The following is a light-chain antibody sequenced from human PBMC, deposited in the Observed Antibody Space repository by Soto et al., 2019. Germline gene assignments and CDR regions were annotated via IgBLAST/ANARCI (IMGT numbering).Light chain of an antibody. V-gene: IGKV1-39*01. J-gene: IGKJ2*01. CDR2: ETS. CDR3: QQSFGPPYT. Sequence: DIQMTQSPSSLSASVGDRVTITCRACQSLGRRLTWYQQKPGEAPKLLIYETSNLQNGVPSRFSGSGSETDFTLTINSLQPEDFATYYCQQSFGPPYTFGQGTKLE. CDR1: QSLGRR.